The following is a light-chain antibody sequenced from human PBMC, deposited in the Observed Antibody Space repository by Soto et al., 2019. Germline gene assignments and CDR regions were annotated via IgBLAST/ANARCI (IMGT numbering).Light chain of an antibody. V-gene: IGLV1-40*01. J-gene: IGLJ2*01. CDR3: QSYDSSLRV. Sequence: QSVLTQPPSVSGAPGQRVTISCTGSSSNIGAGYDVHWYQQLPGTAPKLLIYGNSNRPSGVPDRFSGSKSGTSASLAITGRQAEDEAEYYCQSYDSSLRVFGGGTKLTVL. CDR1: SSNIGAGYD. CDR2: GNS.